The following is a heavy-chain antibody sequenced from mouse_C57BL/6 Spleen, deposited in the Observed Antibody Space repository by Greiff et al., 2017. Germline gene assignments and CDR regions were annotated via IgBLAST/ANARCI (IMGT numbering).Heavy chain of an antibody. CDR2: ISDGGSYT. CDR1: GFTFSSYA. CDR3: ARDRGTGFAY. J-gene: IGHJ3*01. D-gene: IGHD4-1*01. Sequence: EVHLVESGGGLVKPGGSLKLSCAASGFTFSSYAMSWVRQTPEKRLEWVATISDGGSYTYYPDNVKGRFTISRDNAKSSLYLQMSKLKSEDTAMYYCARDRGTGFAYWGQGTLVTVSA. V-gene: IGHV5-4*01.